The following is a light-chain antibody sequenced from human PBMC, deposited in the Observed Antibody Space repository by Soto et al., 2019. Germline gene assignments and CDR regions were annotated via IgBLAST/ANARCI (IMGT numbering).Light chain of an antibody. CDR3: AAWDESPNVPL. V-gene: IGLV1-44*01. CDR1: NSNIGRNT. J-gene: IGLJ2*01. CDR2: SNN. Sequence: QSVLTQPPSASGTPGQRVTISCSGSNSNIGRNTVNWYQQLPGAAPNLLIFSNNERPSGVPDRFSGSNSGTSASLAISGLQSEDEADYYCAAWDESPNVPLFGGGTKLTVL.